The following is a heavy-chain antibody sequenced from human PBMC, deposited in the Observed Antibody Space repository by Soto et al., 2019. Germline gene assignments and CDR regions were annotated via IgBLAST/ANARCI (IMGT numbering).Heavy chain of an antibody. V-gene: IGHV1-69*13. Sequence: SVKVSCKASGGTFSSYAISWVRQAPGQGLEWMGGIIPIFGTANYAQKFQGRVTITADESTSTAYMELSGLRSEDTAVYYCARETTVTTNYYYYYGMDVWGQGTTVTVSS. CDR3: ARETTVTTNYYYYYGMDV. CDR2: IIPIFGTA. J-gene: IGHJ6*02. CDR1: GGTFSSYA. D-gene: IGHD4-17*01.